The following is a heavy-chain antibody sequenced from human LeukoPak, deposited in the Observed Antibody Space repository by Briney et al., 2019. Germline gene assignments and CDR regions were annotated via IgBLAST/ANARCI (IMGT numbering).Heavy chain of an antibody. CDR1: GYTFTGSY. CDR3: ARVWTKAAAAGY. Sequence: ASVNVSCKASGYTFTGSYMHWVRQAPGQGLEWMGWINPNSGGTNYAQKFQGRVTMTRDTSISTAYMELSRLRSDDTAVYYCARVWTKAAAAGYWGQGTLVTVSS. CDR2: INPNSGGT. V-gene: IGHV1-2*02. J-gene: IGHJ4*02. D-gene: IGHD6-13*01.